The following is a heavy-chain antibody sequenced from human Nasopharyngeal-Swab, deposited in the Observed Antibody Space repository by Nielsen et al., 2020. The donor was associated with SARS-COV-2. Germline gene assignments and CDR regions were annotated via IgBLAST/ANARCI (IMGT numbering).Heavy chain of an antibody. D-gene: IGHD5-18*01. CDR3: ARDSGYREVY. CDR2: IILIFGTA. J-gene: IGHJ4*02. V-gene: IGHV1-69*01. Sequence: WVRQAPGQGLEWMGGIILIFGTANYAQKFQGRVTITADESTSTAYMELSSLRSEDTAVYYCARDSGYREVYWGQGTLVTVSS.